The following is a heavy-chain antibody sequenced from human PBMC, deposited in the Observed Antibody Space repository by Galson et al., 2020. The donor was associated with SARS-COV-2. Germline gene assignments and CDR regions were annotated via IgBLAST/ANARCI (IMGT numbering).Heavy chain of an antibody. V-gene: IGHV4-39*07. J-gene: IGHJ4*02. Sequence: ASETLSLTCTVSSGSTQSSDFHWGWVRQSPGRGLEWIGAAYYDGNTYYNPSLRSRVFISVHSWSRNQFSLRLSSVTAADTAIYYCARGAAEYDSTNWHPLDYWGQGTLVTVSS. CDR2: AYYDGNT. CDR1: SGSTQSSDFH. CDR3: ARGAAEYDSTNWHPLDY. D-gene: IGHD1-1*01.